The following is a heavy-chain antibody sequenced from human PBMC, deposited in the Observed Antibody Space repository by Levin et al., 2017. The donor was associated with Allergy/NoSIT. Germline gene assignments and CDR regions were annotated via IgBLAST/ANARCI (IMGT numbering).Heavy chain of an antibody. V-gene: IGHV3-11*01. CDR3: RCYGGNTVGFDY. CDR2: ISSSGSTI. D-gene: IGHD4-23*01. Sequence: GESLKISCAASGFTFSDYYMSWIRQAPGKGLEWVSYISSSGSTIYYADSVKGRFTISRDNAKNSLYLQMNSLRAEDTAVYYCRCYGGNTVGFDYWGQGTLVTVSS. CDR1: GFTFSDYY. J-gene: IGHJ4*02.